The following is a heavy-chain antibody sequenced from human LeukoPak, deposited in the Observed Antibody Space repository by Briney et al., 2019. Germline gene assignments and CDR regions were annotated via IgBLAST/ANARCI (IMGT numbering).Heavy chain of an antibody. J-gene: IGHJ5*02. D-gene: IGHD2-2*01. Sequence: GSLRLSCAASGFFFNTYSMNWVRQTPGKGLEWIGEINHSGSTNYNPSLKSRVNISVDTSKNQFSLKLSSVTAADTAVYYCARGYCSSTSCQKPKAATNNWFDPWGQGTLVTVSS. CDR2: INHSGST. CDR1: GFFFNTYS. CDR3: ARGYCSSTSCQKPKAATNNWFDP. V-gene: IGHV4-34*01.